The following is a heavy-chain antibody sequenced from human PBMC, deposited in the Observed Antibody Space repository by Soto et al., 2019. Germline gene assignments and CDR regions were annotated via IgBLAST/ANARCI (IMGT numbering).Heavy chain of an antibody. J-gene: IGHJ6*02. Sequence: ASVKVSCKASGYDFTAYDINWVRQASGQGLEWMGWMNPINGATGSARRFQGRASMTRNIATGTAYLELTSLRSDDSAVYYCGRGPSPRAPAGGTPYYFAMDVWGQGTTVTVSS. CDR3: GRGPSPRAPAGGTPYYFAMDV. D-gene: IGHD6-13*01. CDR2: MNPINGAT. V-gene: IGHV1-8*02. CDR1: GYDFTAYD.